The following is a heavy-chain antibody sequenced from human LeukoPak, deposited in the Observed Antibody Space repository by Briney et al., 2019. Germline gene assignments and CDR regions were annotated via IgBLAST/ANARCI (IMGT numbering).Heavy chain of an antibody. V-gene: IGHV4-30-4*01. Sequence: PSETLSLTCTVSGGSISRGDYYWSWIRQPPGKGLEWIGYIYYSGSTYYNPSLKSRVTISVDTSKNQFSLKLSSVTAADTAVYYCATSGYYQFITFDYWGQGTLVTVS. CDR3: ATSGYYQFITFDY. J-gene: IGHJ4*02. CDR1: GGSISRGDYY. D-gene: IGHD3-22*01. CDR2: IYYSGST.